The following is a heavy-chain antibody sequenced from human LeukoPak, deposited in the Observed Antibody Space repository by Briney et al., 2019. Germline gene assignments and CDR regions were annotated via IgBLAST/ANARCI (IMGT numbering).Heavy chain of an antibody. CDR3: ARDGPGGYLDY. V-gene: IGHV3-7*01. Sequence: AGGSLRLSCAASGFTFSSYWMSWVRQAPGKGLEWVANIKQDGSEKYYVDSVKGRFTISRDNAKNSLYLQMNSLRAEDTAMYYCARDGPGGYLDYWGQGTLVTVSS. D-gene: IGHD3-16*01. CDR2: IKQDGSEK. J-gene: IGHJ4*02. CDR1: GFTFSSYW.